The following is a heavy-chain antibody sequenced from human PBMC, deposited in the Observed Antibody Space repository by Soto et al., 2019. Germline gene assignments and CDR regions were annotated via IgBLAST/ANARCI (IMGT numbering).Heavy chain of an antibody. CDR2: IIPIIGTA. D-gene: IGHD1-20*01. CDR3: ARDPRSITGTTSSEDFQH. J-gene: IGHJ1*01. CDR1: GGTFSSYA. V-gene: IGHV1-69*13. Sequence: VASVKVSCKASGGTFSSYAISWVRQAPGQGLEWMGGIIPIIGTANYGQKFQGRITIAADESTGTAYMDLRGLRSEDTVVYYCARDPRSITGTTSSEDFQHWGQGTLVTVSS.